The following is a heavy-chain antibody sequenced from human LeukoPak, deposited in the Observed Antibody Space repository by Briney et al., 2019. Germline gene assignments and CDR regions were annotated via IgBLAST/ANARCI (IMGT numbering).Heavy chain of an antibody. CDR1: GFTFDDYA. CDR3: AKSSSIHTHFDY. Sequence: GGSLRLSCAASGFTFDDYAMHWVRQAPGKGLEWVSGISWNSGSIGYADSVKGRFTISRDNAKNSLYLQMNSLRAEDTAVYYCAKSSSIHTHFDYWGQGALVTVSS. D-gene: IGHD6-13*01. V-gene: IGHV3-9*01. CDR2: ISWNSGSI. J-gene: IGHJ4*02.